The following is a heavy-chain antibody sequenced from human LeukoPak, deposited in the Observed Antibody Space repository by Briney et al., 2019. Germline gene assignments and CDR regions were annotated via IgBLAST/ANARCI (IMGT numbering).Heavy chain of an antibody. Sequence: GRSLRLSCAASGFTLSDHYMDWVRQAPGKGLEWVGRTKNKDNSYSTEYAASVKGRFTIWRDDSKNSLYLQMNSLRAEDTAVYYCARPINVYYFDSSPYYYGYGMAVWGQGTTVIVSS. V-gene: IGHV3-72*01. CDR1: GFTLSDHY. CDR3: ARPINVYYFDSSPYYYGYGMAV. D-gene: IGHD3-22*01. CDR2: TKNKDNSYST. J-gene: IGHJ6*01.